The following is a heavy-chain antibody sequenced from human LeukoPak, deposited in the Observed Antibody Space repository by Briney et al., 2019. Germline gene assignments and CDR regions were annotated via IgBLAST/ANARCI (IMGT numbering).Heavy chain of an antibody. CDR3: ARRGEAMDPFDY. CDR2: IYPGDSET. V-gene: IGHV5-51*01. Sequence: GESLKISCKGSGYSFSSYWIGWVRQMPGKGLEWMGIIYPGDSETRYSPSFQGQVTISADKSINTAYLQWSSLKASDTAIYYCARRGEAMDPFDYWGQGTLVTVSS. D-gene: IGHD5-18*01. J-gene: IGHJ4*02. CDR1: GYSFSSYW.